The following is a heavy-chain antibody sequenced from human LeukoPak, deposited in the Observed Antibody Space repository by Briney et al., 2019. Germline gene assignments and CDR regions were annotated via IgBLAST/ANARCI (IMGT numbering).Heavy chain of an antibody. D-gene: IGHD4-17*01. V-gene: IGHV4-59*08. J-gene: IGHJ4*02. Sequence: SETLSLTCTVSGDSVSNYYWSRIRQPPGKGLEWIGYIYYSGSTNYNPSLKSRVTISVDTSKNQFSLKLSSVTAADTAVYYCARDYGDYENYFDYWGQGILVTVSS. CDR3: ARDYGDYENYFDY. CDR1: GDSVSNYY. CDR2: IYYSGST.